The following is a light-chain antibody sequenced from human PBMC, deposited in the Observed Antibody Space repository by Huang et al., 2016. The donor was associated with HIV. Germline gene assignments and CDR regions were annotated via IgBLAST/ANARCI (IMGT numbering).Light chain of an antibody. Sequence: DVVMTQSPLSLPVTLGQPASISCRSSESLVYSDGNTYLNWFQQRPDQSPRRLIYKVSIRDSGVPDRFSGSGSGTNFTLKISRVEAEDVGIYYCMQGSHWPPTFGPGTKVDFK. CDR2: KVS. V-gene: IGKV2-30*01. CDR1: ESLVYSDGNTY. CDR3: MQGSHWPPT. J-gene: IGKJ3*01.